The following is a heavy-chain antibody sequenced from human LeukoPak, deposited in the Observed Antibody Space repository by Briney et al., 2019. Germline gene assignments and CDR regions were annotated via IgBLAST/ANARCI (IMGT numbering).Heavy chain of an antibody. CDR2: IYHSGST. V-gene: IGHV4-4*02. Sequence: PSETLSLTCAVSGGPISSSNWWSWVRQPPGKGLEWIGEIYHSGSTNYNPSLKSRVNISVDTSKNQFSLKLSSVTAADTAVYYCARLPITMVRGTIWFDPWGQGTLVTVSS. CDR3: ARLPITMVRGTIWFDP. CDR1: GGPISSSNW. D-gene: IGHD3-10*01. J-gene: IGHJ5*02.